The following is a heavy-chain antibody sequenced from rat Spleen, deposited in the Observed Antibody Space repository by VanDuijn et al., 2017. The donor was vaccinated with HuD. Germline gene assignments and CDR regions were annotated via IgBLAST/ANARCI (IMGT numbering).Heavy chain of an antibody. Sequence: EVQLKESGPGLVQPSQTLSLTCTVSGFSLTDYSVHWVRQPPGKGLEWMGVMWSGGSTAYTSALKSRLSISRDTSKSQVFLKMNSLQTEDTAIYYCARAGSAAISLGNWFAYWGQGSLVTVSS. J-gene: IGHJ3*01. CDR2: MWSGGST. V-gene: IGHV2S63*01. D-gene: IGHD1-2*01. CDR1: GFSLTDYS. CDR3: ARAGSAAISLGNWFAY.